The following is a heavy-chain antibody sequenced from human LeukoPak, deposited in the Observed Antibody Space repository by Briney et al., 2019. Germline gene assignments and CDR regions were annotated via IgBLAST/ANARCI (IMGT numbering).Heavy chain of an antibody. CDR1: GGSISSYY. Sequence: SETLSLTCSVSGGSISSYYWSWIRQPPGKGLEWIGYIYYSGSTNYNPSLKSRVTISVDTSRNQFSLTLSSVTAADTAIYYCASQRDGWNFYYMDVWGKGTTVTISS. V-gene: IGHV4-59*01. D-gene: IGHD6-19*01. J-gene: IGHJ6*03. CDR2: IYYSGST. CDR3: ASQRDGWNFYYMDV.